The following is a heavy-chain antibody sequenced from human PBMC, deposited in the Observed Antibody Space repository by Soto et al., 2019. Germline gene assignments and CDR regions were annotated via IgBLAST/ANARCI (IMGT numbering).Heavy chain of an antibody. CDR1: GFSFSDYY. CDR3: ARDTIALHY. CDR2: ISGSGTNT. V-gene: IGHV3-11*04. J-gene: IGHJ4*02. Sequence: GGSLRLSCSASGFSFSDYYMTWVRQAPGKGLEWISYISGSGTNTYYAESVKGRFTVSRDNAKNTMYLQMNNLTADDTAVYYCARDTIALHYWGQGTLVTVSS. D-gene: IGHD2-2*01.